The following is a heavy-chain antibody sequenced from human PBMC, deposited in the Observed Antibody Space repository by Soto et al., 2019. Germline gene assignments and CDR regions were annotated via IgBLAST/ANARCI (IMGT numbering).Heavy chain of an antibody. J-gene: IGHJ5*01. CDR2: INHSGST. Sequence: XESLSLTCAVYCGSFSGYKWSWIRQPPGKGLEWIGEINHSGSTNYNPSLKSRVTISVDTSKNQFSLKLSSVTAADTAVYYCARERAEAGTDGGWFDSWGQGTLVTVSS. CDR1: CGSFSGYK. V-gene: IGHV4-34*01. D-gene: IGHD6-13*01. CDR3: ARERAEAGTDGGWFDS.